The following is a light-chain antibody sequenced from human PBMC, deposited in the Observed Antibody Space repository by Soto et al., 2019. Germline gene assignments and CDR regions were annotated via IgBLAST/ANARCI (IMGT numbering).Light chain of an antibody. J-gene: IGKJ4*01. CDR3: HQFGFSHT. V-gene: IGKV1-5*03. Sequence: DIQMTQSPSTLSASVGDRVTITCRASQTISNWLAWYQQKPGKAPKLLIYKASTLESGVPSRFSGTGSRTEFTLTISSLQPDDSATYYCHQFGFSHTFGGGTKVEIK. CDR1: QTISNW. CDR2: KAS.